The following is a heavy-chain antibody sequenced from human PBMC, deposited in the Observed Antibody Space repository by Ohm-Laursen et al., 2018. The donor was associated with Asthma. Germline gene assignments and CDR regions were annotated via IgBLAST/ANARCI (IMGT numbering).Heavy chain of an antibody. CDR1: GYTFTGYY. CDR3: AREVTIFGVVIGADDY. V-gene: IGHV1-2*02. D-gene: IGHD3-3*01. Sequence: SVKVSCKASGYTFTGYYMHWVRQAPGQGLEWMGWINPNSGGTNYAQKFQGRVTMTRDTSISTAYMELSRLRSDDTAVYYCAREVTIFGVVIGADDYWGQGTLVTVSS. CDR2: INPNSGGT. J-gene: IGHJ4*02.